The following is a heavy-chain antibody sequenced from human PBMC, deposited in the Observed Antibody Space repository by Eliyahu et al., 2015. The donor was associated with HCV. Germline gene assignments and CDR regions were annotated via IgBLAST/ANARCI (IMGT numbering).Heavy chain of an antibody. Sequence: EVQLVESGGGLVQPGRSLRLSCAASGFTFDDYAMHWVRQAPGKGLEWVSGISWNSGSIVYADSVKGRFTISRDNAKNSLYLQMNSLRVEDTALYYCAKVGDYGDYDVYFDYWGQGTLVTVSS. CDR2: ISWNSGSI. CDR3: AKVGDYGDYDVYFDY. J-gene: IGHJ4*02. CDR1: GFTFDDYA. V-gene: IGHV3-9*01. D-gene: IGHD4-17*01.